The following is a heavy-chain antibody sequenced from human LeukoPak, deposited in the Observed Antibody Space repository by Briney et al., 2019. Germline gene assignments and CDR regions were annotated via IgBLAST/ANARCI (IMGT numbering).Heavy chain of an antibody. Sequence: SGTLSLTCAVSGGSISSSNWWSWVRQPPGKGLEWIGEIYHSGSTNYNPSLKSRVTISVDTSKNQFSLKLSSVTAADTAVYYCAREYCSGGSCYGTPRDDAFDIWGQGTMVTVSS. CDR1: GGSISSSNW. J-gene: IGHJ3*02. V-gene: IGHV4-4*02. CDR2: IYHSGST. CDR3: AREYCSGGSCYGTPRDDAFDI. D-gene: IGHD2-15*01.